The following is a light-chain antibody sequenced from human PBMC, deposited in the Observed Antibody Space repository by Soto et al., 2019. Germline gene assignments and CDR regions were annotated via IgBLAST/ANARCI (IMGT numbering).Light chain of an antibody. CDR3: QQYNNYWT. J-gene: IGKJ1*01. Sequence: DIQMTQSPSTLSASVGDRVTITCRASQTISSWLAWYQQKPGKAPKLLIYKASSLESGVPSRFSGSGSGTEFTLTISSLQPDDFATYHCQQYNNYWTFGQGTKVDIK. V-gene: IGKV1-5*03. CDR2: KAS. CDR1: QTISSW.